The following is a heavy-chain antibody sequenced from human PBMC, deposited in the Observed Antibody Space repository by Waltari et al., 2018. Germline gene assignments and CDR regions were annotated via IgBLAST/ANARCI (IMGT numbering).Heavy chain of an antibody. V-gene: IGHV3-21*01. J-gene: IGHJ4*02. CDR3: ARTLKSGFGESFDY. CDR2: SSSSSYI. D-gene: IGHD3-10*01. CDR1: GFTFSSYS. Sequence: EVQLVESGGGLVKPGGSLRLSCAASGFTFSSYSMNWVRQAPGKGLEWVSSSSSSSYIYYADSVKGRFTISRDNAKNSLYLQMNSLRAEDTAVYYCARTLKSGFGESFDYWGQGTLVTVSS.